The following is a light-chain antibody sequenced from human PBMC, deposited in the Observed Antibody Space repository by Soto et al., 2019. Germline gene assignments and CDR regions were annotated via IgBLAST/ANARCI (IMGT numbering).Light chain of an antibody. CDR1: QSVSSN. Sequence: EIVMMQSPATLSVSPGERATLSCRASQSVSSNLAWYQQKPGQAPRLLIYGASTRVTGIPARFSGSGSGTEFTLTISSLQSEDFAVYYCQQYNNWPPTFGQGTRLEIK. J-gene: IGKJ5*01. CDR3: QQYNNWPPT. V-gene: IGKV3-15*01. CDR2: GAS.